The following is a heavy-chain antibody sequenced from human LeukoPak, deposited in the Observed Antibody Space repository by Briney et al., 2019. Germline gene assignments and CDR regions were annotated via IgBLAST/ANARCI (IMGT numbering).Heavy chain of an antibody. J-gene: IGHJ4*02. CDR2: IKQDGSEK. CDR3: ARSTALSAVVAGYDY. Sequence: GALRLSCAVSGFTFSSYWMSWVRQAPGKGLEWVANIKQDGSEKYHLDSVKGRFTISRDNAKNLLYLQMNSLGVEDMAVYYCARSTALSAVVAGYDYWGQGTLVSVSS. D-gene: IGHD6-19*01. V-gene: IGHV3-7*01. CDR1: GFTFSSYW.